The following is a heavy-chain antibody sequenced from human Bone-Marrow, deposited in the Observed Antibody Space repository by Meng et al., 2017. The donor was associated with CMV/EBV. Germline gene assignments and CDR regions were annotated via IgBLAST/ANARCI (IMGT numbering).Heavy chain of an antibody. Sequence: GSLRLSCTVSGGSISSYYWSWIRQPPGKGLEWIGYIYYSGSTNYNPSLKSRVTISVDTSKNQFSLTLSSVTAADTAVYYCARLSYGEHYYYGMDVWGQGTTVTVSS. CDR1: GGSISSYY. CDR2: IYYSGST. J-gene: IGHJ6*02. CDR3: ARLSYGEHYYYGMDV. V-gene: IGHV4-59*01. D-gene: IGHD4-17*01.